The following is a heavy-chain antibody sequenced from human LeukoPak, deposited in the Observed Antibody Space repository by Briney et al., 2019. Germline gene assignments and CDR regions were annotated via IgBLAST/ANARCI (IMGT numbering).Heavy chain of an antibody. CDR3: ARDARSGSGSYYLWFDY. D-gene: IGHD1-26*01. V-gene: IGHV3-64*01. Sequence: GGSLRLSCAASGFTFSSYALHWVRQAPGKGLEYVSAISSNGGSTYYANSVKGRFTISRDNSKNTLYLQMGSLRAEDMAVYYCARDARSGSGSYYLWFDYWGQGTLVTVSS. CDR1: GFTFSSYA. J-gene: IGHJ4*02. CDR2: ISSNGGST.